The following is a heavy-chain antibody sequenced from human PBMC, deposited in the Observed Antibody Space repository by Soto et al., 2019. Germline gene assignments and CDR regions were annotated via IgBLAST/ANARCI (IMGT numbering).Heavy chain of an antibody. CDR3: AKDDCSSTSCPNCFDF. D-gene: IGHD2-2*01. J-gene: IGHJ5*01. CDR2: ISGSGGST. Sequence: GGSLRLSCAASGFTFSSYAMSWVRQAPGKGLEWVSAISGSGGSTYYADSVKGRFTISRDNSKNTLHLQMNSLRAEDTAVYYCAKDDCSSTSCPNCFDFSGQGTLVTVSS. V-gene: IGHV3-23*01. CDR1: GFTFSSYA.